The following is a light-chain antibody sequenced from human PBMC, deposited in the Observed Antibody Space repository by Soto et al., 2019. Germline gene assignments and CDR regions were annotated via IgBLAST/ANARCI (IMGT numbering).Light chain of an antibody. CDR1: NIGTRN. Sequence: SYELTQPLSVSVALGQTARITCGGNNIGTRNVYWYQQKPGQAPVLVIYRDSNRPSGIPERFSGSNSGNTATLIIIRAQAGDEADYYCQVWDSSTAVFGTGTKLTVL. CDR3: QVWDSSTAV. J-gene: IGLJ1*01. V-gene: IGLV3-9*01. CDR2: RDS.